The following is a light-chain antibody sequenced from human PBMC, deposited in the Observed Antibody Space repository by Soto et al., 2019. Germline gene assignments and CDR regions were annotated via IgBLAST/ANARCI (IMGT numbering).Light chain of an antibody. CDR1: SSDVGGYNY. V-gene: IGLV2-14*01. CDR3: SSYTSSSTPLV. J-gene: IGLJ1*01. Sequence: SAVTQPASVSGSPGQSITISCTGTSSDVGGYNYVSWYQQHPGKAHKLMIYDVSNRPSGVSNSFSGSKSGNTASLTISGLQAEDEADYYCSSYTSSSTPLVFGTG. CDR2: DVS.